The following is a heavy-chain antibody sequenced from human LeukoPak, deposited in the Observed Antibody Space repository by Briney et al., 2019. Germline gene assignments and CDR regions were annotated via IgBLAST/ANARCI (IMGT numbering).Heavy chain of an antibody. CDR2: ISYDGSNK. J-gene: IGHJ4*02. CDR1: GFTFSSYA. CDR3: ARDYGQWLVPIHDY. Sequence: PGRFLRLSCAASGFTFSSYAMHWVRQAPGKGLEWVAVISYDGSNKYYADSVKGRFTISRDNSKNTLYLQMNSLRAEDTAVYYCARDYGQWLVPIHDYWGQGTLVTVSS. V-gene: IGHV3-30-3*01. D-gene: IGHD6-19*01.